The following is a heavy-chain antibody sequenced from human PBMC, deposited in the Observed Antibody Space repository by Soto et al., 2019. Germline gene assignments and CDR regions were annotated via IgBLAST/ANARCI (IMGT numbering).Heavy chain of an antibody. V-gene: IGHV3-23*01. CDR3: AKDRDRLVVYDFPGLDV. J-gene: IGHJ6*02. Sequence: AGGSLRLSCAASGFTFSSYAMSWVRQAPGKGLEWVSAISGSGGSTYHADSVKGRFTISRDNSKNTLYLQMNSLRAEDTAVYYCAKDRDRLVVYDFPGLDVWGQGTTVTVSS. D-gene: IGHD2-8*02. CDR2: ISGSGGST. CDR1: GFTFSSYA.